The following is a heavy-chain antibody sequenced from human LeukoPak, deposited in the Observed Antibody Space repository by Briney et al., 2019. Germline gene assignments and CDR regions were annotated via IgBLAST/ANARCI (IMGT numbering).Heavy chain of an antibody. CDR2: IYYSGST. J-gene: IGHJ4*02. D-gene: IGHD3-3*01. V-gene: IGHV4-39*01. CDR1: GGSISSSSYY. CDR3: ARVPDDFWSGYSSLFDY. Sequence: SETLSLTCTVSGGSISSSSYYWGWIRQPPGKGLEWIGSIYYSGSTYYNPSLKSRVTTSVDTSKNQFSLKLSSVTAADTAVYYCARVPDDFWSGYSSLFDYWGQGTLVTVSS.